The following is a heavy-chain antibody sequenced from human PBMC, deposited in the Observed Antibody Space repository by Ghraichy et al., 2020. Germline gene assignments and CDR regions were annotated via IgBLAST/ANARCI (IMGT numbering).Heavy chain of an antibody. V-gene: IGHV4-59*01. J-gene: IGHJ4*02. CDR3: ARDGDYGGNSAYFDY. D-gene: IGHD4-23*01. CDR2: IYYSGST. CDR1: GGSISSYY. Sequence: GSLRLSCTVSGGSISSYYWSWIRQPPGKGLEWIGYIYYSGSTNYNPSLKSRVTISVDTSKNQFSLKLSSVTAADTAVYYCARDGDYGGNSAYFDYWGQGTLVTVSS.